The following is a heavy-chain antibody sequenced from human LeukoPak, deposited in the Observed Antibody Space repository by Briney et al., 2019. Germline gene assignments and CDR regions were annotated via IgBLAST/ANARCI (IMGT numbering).Heavy chain of an antibody. CDR1: GFTFSSYA. V-gene: IGHV3-64*01. CDR3: ARGDYYYYYYMDV. Sequence: PGGSLRLSCAASGFTFSSYAMHWVRQAPGKGLEYVSVISSNGGSTYYANSVKGRFTISRDNSKNTLYLQMGSLRAEDMAVYYCARGDYYYYYYMDVWAKGPRSPSP. J-gene: IGHJ6*03. CDR2: ISSNGGST.